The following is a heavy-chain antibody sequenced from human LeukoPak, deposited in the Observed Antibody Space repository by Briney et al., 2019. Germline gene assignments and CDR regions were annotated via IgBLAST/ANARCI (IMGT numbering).Heavy chain of an antibody. V-gene: IGHV4-34*01. Sequence: SENLSLNCAVYGGSFSGYYWSWIRQPPGQGLEWIGEINHSRSTNYNPSLKSRVTISVDTSKNQFSLKLSSVTAADTAVYYCARGRGSSSWYRCYFDYWGQGTLVTVSS. D-gene: IGHD6-13*01. CDR3: ARGRGSSSWYRCYFDY. CDR2: INHSRST. J-gene: IGHJ4*02. CDR1: GGSFSGYY.